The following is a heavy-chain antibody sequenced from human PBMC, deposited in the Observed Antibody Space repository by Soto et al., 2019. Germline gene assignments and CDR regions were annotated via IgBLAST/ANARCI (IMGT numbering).Heavy chain of an antibody. CDR2: IIPIFGTA. CDR1: GGTFSSYA. D-gene: IGHD2-2*01. Sequence: QVQLVQSGAEVKKPGSSVQVSCKASGGTFSSYAISWVRQAPGQGLEWMGGIIPIFGTANYAQKFQGRVTITADESTSTAYMELSSLRSEDTAVYYCARGKGDIVVVPAASNWFDPWGQGTLVTVSS. V-gene: IGHV1-69*01. CDR3: ARGKGDIVVVPAASNWFDP. J-gene: IGHJ5*02.